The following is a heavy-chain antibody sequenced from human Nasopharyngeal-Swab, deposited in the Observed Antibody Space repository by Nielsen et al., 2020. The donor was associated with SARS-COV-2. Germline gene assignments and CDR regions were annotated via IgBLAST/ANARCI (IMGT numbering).Heavy chain of an antibody. J-gene: IGHJ4*02. CDR2: IGDKDHNYAT. CDR1: GFIFSTSA. V-gene: IGHV3-73*01. CDR3: TTDFYFDY. Sequence: GESLKISCAASGFIFSTSAIHWVRQASGKGLEWVGRIGDKDHNYATTYGASVQGRFTISRDDSKNTAFLQMDSLKTEDTALYYCTTDFYFDYWGQGTLVNVSS.